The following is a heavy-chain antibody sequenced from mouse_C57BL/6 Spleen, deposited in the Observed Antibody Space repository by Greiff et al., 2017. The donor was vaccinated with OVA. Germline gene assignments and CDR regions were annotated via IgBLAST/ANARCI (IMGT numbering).Heavy chain of an antibody. CDR3: ARNYYGSSYDYFDY. CDR1: GYSFTDYN. CDR2: INPNYGTT. D-gene: IGHD1-1*01. Sequence: EVQLQESGPELVKPGASVKISCKASGYSFTDYNMNWVKQSNGKSLEWIGVINPNYGTTSYNQKFKGKATLTVDQSSSTAYMQLNSLTSEDSAVYYCARNYYGSSYDYFDYWGQGTTLTVSS. J-gene: IGHJ2*01. V-gene: IGHV1-39*01.